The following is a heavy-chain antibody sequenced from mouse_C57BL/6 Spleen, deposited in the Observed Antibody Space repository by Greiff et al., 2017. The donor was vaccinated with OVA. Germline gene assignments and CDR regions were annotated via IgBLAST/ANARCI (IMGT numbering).Heavy chain of an antibody. J-gene: IGHJ3*01. D-gene: IGHD2-5*01. CDR2: LYPGDGDT. CDR1: GYAFSSSW. V-gene: IGHV1-82*01. CDR3: ATYYSNPWFAY. Sequence: SGPELVKPGASVKISCKASGYAFSSSWMNWVKQRPGKGLEWIGRLYPGDGDTNYNGKFKGKATLTADKSSSTAYMQLSSLTSEDSAVYFCATYYSNPWFAYWGQGTLVTVSA.